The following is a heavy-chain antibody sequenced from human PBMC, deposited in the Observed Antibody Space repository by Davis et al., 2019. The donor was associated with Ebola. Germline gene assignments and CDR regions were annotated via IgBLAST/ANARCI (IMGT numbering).Heavy chain of an antibody. V-gene: IGHV1-18*01. CDR3: ARAITMIVAGWFDP. Sequence: AASVKVSCKASGYTFTSYGISWVRQAPGQGLEWMGWISAYNGNTNYAQKLQGRVTMTTDTSTSTAYMVLRSLRSDDTAVYYCARAITMIVAGWFDPWGQGTLVTVSS. D-gene: IGHD3-22*01. CDR1: GYTFTSYG. CDR2: ISAYNGNT. J-gene: IGHJ5*02.